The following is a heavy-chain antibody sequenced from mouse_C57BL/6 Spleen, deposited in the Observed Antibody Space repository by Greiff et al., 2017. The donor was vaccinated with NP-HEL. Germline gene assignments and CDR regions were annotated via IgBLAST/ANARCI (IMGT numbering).Heavy chain of an antibody. CDR1: GYTFTDYY. J-gene: IGHJ1*03. V-gene: IGHV1-76*01. CDR2: IYPGSGNT. Sequence: VQLQQSGAELVRPGASVKLSCKASGYTFTDYYINWVKQRPGQGLEWIARIYPGSGNTYYNEKFKGKATLTAEKSSSTPYMQLSSLTSEGSAVYFCVRSTTVRDFDVWGTETT. D-gene: IGHD1-1*01. CDR3: VRSTTVRDFDV.